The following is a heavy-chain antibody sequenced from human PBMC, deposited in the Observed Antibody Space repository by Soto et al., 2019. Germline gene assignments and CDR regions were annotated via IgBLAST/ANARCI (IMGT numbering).Heavy chain of an antibody. D-gene: IGHD3-22*01. CDR3: ARSSAVITTLDYFDY. V-gene: IGHV4-4*02. CDR2: IYASGST. CDR1: GASIRTSNW. Sequence: PSETLSLTCAVSGASIRTSNWWSWVRQPPGKGLEWIGGIYASGSTYYNPSLKSRVTISVDTSKNQFSLKLSSVTAADTAVYYCARSSAVITTLDYFDYWGQGTLVTVSS. J-gene: IGHJ4*02.